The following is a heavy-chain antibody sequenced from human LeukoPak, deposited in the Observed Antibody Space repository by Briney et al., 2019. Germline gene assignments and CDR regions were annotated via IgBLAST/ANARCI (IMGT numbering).Heavy chain of an antibody. V-gene: IGHV3-21*01. CDR3: ARDYSSGFNY. Sequence: PGGSLRLSCAVSGFTFSSYSMNWVRQAPGKGLEWVSSISSSGSYIYYADSVKGRFTISRDNAKNSLYLEMNSLRAEDTALYYCARDYSSGFNYWGQGTLVTVSS. D-gene: IGHD6-19*01. CDR2: ISSSGSYI. CDR1: GFTFSSYS. J-gene: IGHJ4*02.